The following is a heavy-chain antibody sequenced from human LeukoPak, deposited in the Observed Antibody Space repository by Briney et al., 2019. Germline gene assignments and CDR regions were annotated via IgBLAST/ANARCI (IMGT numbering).Heavy chain of an antibody. J-gene: IGHJ4*02. CDR3: AKTYYYDSSGYYSAPPYFDY. Sequence: PGGSLRLSCAASGFTFSSYAMSWVRQAPGKGLEWVSAISGSGGSTYYADSVKGRFTISRDNSKNTLYLQMNSLRAEDTAVYYCAKTYYYDSSGYYSAPPYFDYWGQGTLVTVSS. CDR1: GFTFSSYA. D-gene: IGHD3-22*01. V-gene: IGHV3-23*01. CDR2: ISGSGGST.